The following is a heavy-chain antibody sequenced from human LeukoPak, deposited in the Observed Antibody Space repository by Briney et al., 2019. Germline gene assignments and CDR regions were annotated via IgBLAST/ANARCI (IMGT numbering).Heavy chain of an antibody. CDR3: ARHPEDFDWSYNWFDP. J-gene: IGHJ5*02. CDR2: IYYSGST. Sequence: SETLSLTCTVSGGFISSYYWSWIRQPPGKGLEWIGYIYYSGSTNYNPSLKSRVTISVDTSKNQFSLKLSSVTAADTAVYYCARHPEDFDWSYNWFDPWGQGTLVTVSS. D-gene: IGHD3-9*01. V-gene: IGHV4-59*08. CDR1: GGFISSYY.